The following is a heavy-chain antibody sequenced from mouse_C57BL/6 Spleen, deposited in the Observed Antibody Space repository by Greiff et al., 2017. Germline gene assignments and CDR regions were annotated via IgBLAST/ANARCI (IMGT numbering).Heavy chain of an antibody. CDR2: IYPGSGNT. D-gene: IGHD2-1*01. J-gene: IGHJ1*03. Sequence: QVQLKESGPELVKPGASVKISCKASGYSFTSYYIHWVKQRPGQGLEWIGWIYPGSGNTKYNEKFKGKATLTADTSSSTAYMQLSSLTSEDSAVYYCARDGENGNYEWYFDVWGTGTTVTVSS. V-gene: IGHV1-66*01. CDR3: ARDGENGNYEWYFDV. CDR1: GYSFTSYY.